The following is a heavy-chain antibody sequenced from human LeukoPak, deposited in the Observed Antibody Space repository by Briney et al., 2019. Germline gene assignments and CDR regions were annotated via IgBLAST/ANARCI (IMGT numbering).Heavy chain of an antibody. D-gene: IGHD5-24*01. V-gene: IGHV3-23*01. CDR2: ISGSGGST. Sequence: PGGSLRLSCAASGFTFSSYAMSWVRQAPGKGLEWVSAISGSGGSTYYADSVKGRFTISRDNSKNTLYLQMNSLRAEDTAVYYCAKDTERWLQLSRDYWGQGTLVTVSS. CDR1: GFTFSSYA. CDR3: AKDTERWLQLSRDY. J-gene: IGHJ4*02.